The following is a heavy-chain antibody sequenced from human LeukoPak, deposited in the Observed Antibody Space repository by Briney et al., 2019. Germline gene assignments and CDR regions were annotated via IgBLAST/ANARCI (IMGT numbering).Heavy chain of an antibody. V-gene: IGHV3-43D*03. D-gene: IGHD4-17*01. CDR2: ISWDGGST. CDR1: GFTFDDYA. Sequence: GGSLRLSCAASGFTFDDYAMHWVRQAPGKGLEWVSLISWDGGSTYYADSVKGRFTISRDNSKNSLYLQMNSLRAEDTALYYCAKDGGDYGDYGYYFDYWGQGTLVTVSS. J-gene: IGHJ4*02. CDR3: AKDGGDYGDYGYYFDY.